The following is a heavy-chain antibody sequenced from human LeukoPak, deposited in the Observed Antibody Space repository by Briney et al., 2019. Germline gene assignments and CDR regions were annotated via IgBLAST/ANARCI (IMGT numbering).Heavy chain of an antibody. V-gene: IGHV3-23*01. Sequence: PGGSLRLSCAASGFTFSSYAMSWVRQAPGKGLEWVSAISGSGGSTYYADSVKGRFTISRDNSKNTLHLQMNSLRAEDTAVYYCAKGPIGWFGELSRFLDYWGQGTLVTVSS. CDR3: AKGPIGWFGELSRFLDY. D-gene: IGHD3-10*01. CDR1: GFTFSSYA. CDR2: ISGSGGST. J-gene: IGHJ4*02.